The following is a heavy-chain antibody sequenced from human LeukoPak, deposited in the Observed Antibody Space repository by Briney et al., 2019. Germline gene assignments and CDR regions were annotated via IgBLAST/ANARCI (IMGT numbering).Heavy chain of an antibody. CDR1: GFTFSDYG. Sequence: GGSLRLSCAASGFTFSDYGMHWVRQAPGKGLEWVAFIRNDGSYEYYPDSVKGRFTISRDNSKNTLYLQMNSLRAEDTAVYYCAKDRLKWEFGELLYWGQGTLVTVSS. V-gene: IGHV3-30*02. CDR3: AKDRLKWEFGELLY. D-gene: IGHD3-10*01. CDR2: IRNDGSYE. J-gene: IGHJ4*02.